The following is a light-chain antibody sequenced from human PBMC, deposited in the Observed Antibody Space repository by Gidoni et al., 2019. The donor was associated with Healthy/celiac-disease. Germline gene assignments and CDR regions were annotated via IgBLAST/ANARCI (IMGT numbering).Light chain of an antibody. J-gene: IGKJ1*01. V-gene: IGKV3-15*01. CDR1: QSVSSN. CDR2: GAS. CDR3: QQGWT. Sequence: EIVMTQSPATLSVSPGERATLSCKASQSVSSNLAWYQQKPGQAPRLLIYGASTRATGIPARFSGSGSGTEFTLTISSLQSEDFAVYYCQQGWTFGQGTKVEIK.